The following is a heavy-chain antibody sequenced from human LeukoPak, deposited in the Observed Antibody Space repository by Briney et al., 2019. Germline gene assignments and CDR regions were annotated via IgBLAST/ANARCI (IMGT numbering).Heavy chain of an antibody. Sequence: SVKVSCKASGGTFSSYAISWVRQAPGQGLEWMGGIIPILGTANYAQKFQGRVTITTDESTSTAYMELSSLRSEDTAVYYCARALSSFDSSGFRHAFDIWGQGTMVTVSS. CDR2: IIPILGTA. CDR3: ARALSSFDSSGFRHAFDI. D-gene: IGHD3-22*01. J-gene: IGHJ3*02. CDR1: GGTFSSYA. V-gene: IGHV1-69*05.